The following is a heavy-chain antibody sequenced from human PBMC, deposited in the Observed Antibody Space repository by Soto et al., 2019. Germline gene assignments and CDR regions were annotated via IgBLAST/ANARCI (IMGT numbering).Heavy chain of an antibody. CDR2: IYSGGST. CDR1: GFTVSSNY. D-gene: IGHD2-15*01. J-gene: IGHJ6*02. CDR3: ARDSPLGYCSGGSCYGMDV. V-gene: IGHV3-53*01. Sequence: GGSLRLSCAGSGFTVSSNYMSWVRQAPGKGLAWVSVIYSGGSTYYADSVKGRFTISRDNSKTTLYLQMNSLRAADTAVYYCARDSPLGYCSGGSCYGMDVWGQGTTVTVPS.